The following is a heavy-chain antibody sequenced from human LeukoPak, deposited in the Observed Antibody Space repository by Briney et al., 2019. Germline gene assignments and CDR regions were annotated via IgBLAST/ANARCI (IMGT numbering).Heavy chain of an antibody. V-gene: IGHV3-21*01. Sequence: GGSLRLSCAASGFTFSSYSMNWVRQVPGRGVEWVSSISSSGSYRYYADSVKGRFTISRDNAKNSLYLQMNSLGAEDAAIYYCARETGTTPRTYFDYWGQGTLVTVSS. CDR3: ARETGTTPRTYFDY. CDR1: GFTFSSYS. CDR2: ISSSGSYR. J-gene: IGHJ4*02. D-gene: IGHD1-1*01.